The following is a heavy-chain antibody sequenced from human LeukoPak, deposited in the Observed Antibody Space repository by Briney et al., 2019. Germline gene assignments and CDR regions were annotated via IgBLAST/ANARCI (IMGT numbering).Heavy chain of an antibody. CDR2: ISSSSSYM. CDR3: ARGGKASGTTRDY. J-gene: IGHJ4*02. V-gene: IGHV3-21*01. D-gene: IGHD1-7*01. Sequence: GGSLRLSCAPSGFTFSSYSMNWVRQAPGKGLEWVSSISSSSSYMYYAGSVKGRFTISRDNAKNSLYLQMNSLRAEDTAVYYCARGGKASGTTRDYWGQGTVVTVSS. CDR1: GFTFSSYS.